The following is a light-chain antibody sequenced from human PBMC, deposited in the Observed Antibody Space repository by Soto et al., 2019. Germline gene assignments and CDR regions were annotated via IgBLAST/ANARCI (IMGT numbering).Light chain of an antibody. Sequence: EIVLTQSPGTLSFSPGERATLSCRASQSVSSSYLAWYQQKPGQAPRLLIYGASSRATGIPDRFSGSGSGTDFTLTGSRLEPEDFAVYYCQQYGSSPYTFGQGTKLEIK. CDR3: QQYGSSPYT. V-gene: IGKV3-20*01. CDR2: GAS. CDR1: QSVSSSY. J-gene: IGKJ2*01.